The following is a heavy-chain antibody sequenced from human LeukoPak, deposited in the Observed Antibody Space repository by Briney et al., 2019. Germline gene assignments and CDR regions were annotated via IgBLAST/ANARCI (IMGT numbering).Heavy chain of an antibody. D-gene: IGHD6-19*01. J-gene: IGHJ4*02. Sequence: GGSLRLSCAASGFTFNSYAMSWVRQAPGKGLEWVSAIRGSGGGTYYADSVKGRFTISRDNSKNTLYLQMNSLRDEDAALYYCAKAGIGVVGYFDYWGQGTLVTVSS. CDR1: GFTFNSYA. CDR3: AKAGIGVVGYFDY. CDR2: IRGSGGGT. V-gene: IGHV3-23*01.